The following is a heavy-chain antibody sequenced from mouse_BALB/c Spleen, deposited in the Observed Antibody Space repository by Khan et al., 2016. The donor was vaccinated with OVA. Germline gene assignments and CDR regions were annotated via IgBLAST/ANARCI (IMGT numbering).Heavy chain of an antibody. CDR2: IRSGGNT. CDR1: GFSLTTYG. Sequence: VELVESGPGLVRPSQTLSITCTVSGFSLTTYGVHWVRQSPGKGLEWLGVIRSGGNTDYNAAFISRLSITKDNSKSQVFFKINSLQTDDTAMYYCARNSYMYDFTYWGQGTLVTVSA. CDR3: ARNSYMYDFTY. J-gene: IGHJ3*01. V-gene: IGHV2-2*01. D-gene: IGHD2-14*01.